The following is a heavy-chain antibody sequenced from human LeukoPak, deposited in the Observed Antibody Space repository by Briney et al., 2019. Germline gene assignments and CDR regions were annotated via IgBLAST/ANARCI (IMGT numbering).Heavy chain of an antibody. J-gene: IGHJ4*02. V-gene: IGHV3-74*01. CDR3: AKDLHYGSADY. CDR2: INGDGSST. CDR1: GFTFSSYW. D-gene: IGHD3-10*01. Sequence: TGGSLRLSCAASGFTFSSYWMHWVRQAPGKGLVWVSRINGDGSSTAYADSVKGRFTISRDNAKNALYLQMNSLRAEDTAVYYCAKDLHYGSADYWGQGTLVTVSS.